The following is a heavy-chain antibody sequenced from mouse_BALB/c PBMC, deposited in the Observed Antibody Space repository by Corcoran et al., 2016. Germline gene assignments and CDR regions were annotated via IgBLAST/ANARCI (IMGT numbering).Heavy chain of an antibody. D-gene: IGHD2-4*01. CDR1: GYTFTNYG. V-gene: IGHV9-3-1*01. CDR2: INTYTGEP. J-gene: IGHJ2*01. Sequence: QIQLVQSGPELKKPGETVQISCKASGYTFTNYGMHWVKQAPGKGLKWMGWINTYTGEPTYADDFKGRFAFSLETSASTAYLQINNLKNEDTATYFCARFYYDYRDFDYWGQGTTLTVSS. CDR3: ARFYYDYRDFDY.